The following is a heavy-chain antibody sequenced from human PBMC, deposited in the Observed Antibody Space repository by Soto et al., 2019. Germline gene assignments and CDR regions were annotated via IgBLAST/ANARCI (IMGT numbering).Heavy chain of an antibody. D-gene: IGHD1-1*01. CDR1: GYTFTSYG. J-gene: IGHJ6*02. CDR2: ISAYNGNT. CDR3: ARMARYNWNVLGSGMDV. V-gene: IGHV1-18*01. Sequence: GASVKVSCTASGYTFTSYGISWVRRAPGQGLEWMGWISAYNGNTKYAQKLQGRVTMTTDTSTSTAYMELRSLRSDDTAVYYCARMARYNWNVLGSGMDVWGQGTTVTVSS.